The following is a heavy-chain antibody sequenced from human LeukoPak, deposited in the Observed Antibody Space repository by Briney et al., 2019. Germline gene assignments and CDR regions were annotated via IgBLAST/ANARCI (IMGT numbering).Heavy chain of an antibody. D-gene: IGHD3-3*01. Sequence: GGSLRLSCAASGFTFSSYAMSWVRQAPGKGLEWVSGISGSGDRTHYADSVKGRFTISRDISKNTVYLQMNSLRAEDSAVYLCAKEGSIAVFWSGYDCWGQGTLVTVSS. CDR2: ISGSGDRT. CDR3: AKEGSIAVFWSGYDC. J-gene: IGHJ4*02. V-gene: IGHV3-23*01. CDR1: GFTFSSYA.